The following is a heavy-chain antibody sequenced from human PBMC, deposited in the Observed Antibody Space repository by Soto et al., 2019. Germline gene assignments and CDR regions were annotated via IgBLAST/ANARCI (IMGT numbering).Heavy chain of an antibody. CDR3: AGLNCIGGSCYLDP. D-gene: IGHD2-15*01. CDR1: GDSISSYF. J-gene: IGHJ5*02. CDR2: IYYSGST. Sequence: QVQLQESGPGLVKPSETLSLTCTVSGDSISSYFWSWIRQPPGKGLEWIGYIYYSGSTDSNPSLTSRVTLSVDTSKNQVSLTLSSVTSADAAVYYCAGLNCIGGSCYLDPWGQGTRVAVSS. V-gene: IGHV4-59*08.